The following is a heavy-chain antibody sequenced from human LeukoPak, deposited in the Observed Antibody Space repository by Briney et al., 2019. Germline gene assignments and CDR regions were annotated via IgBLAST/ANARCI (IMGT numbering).Heavy chain of an antibody. CDR3: ARSMVRIFDY. V-gene: IGHV4-34*01. CDR1: GGSFSGYY. D-gene: IGHD3-10*01. J-gene: IGHJ4*02. CDR2: INHSGST. Sequence: SETLSLTCAVYGGSFSGYYWSWIRQPPGKGLEGIGEINHSGSTNYNPSLKSRVTISVDTSKNQFSLKLSSVTAADTAVYYCARSMVRIFDYWGQGTLVTVSS.